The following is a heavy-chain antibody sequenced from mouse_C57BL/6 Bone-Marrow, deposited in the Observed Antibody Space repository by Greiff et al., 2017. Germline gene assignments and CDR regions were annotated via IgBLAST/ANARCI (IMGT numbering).Heavy chain of an antibody. J-gene: IGHJ4*01. CDR2: IYPRSGNT. V-gene: IGHV1-81*01. CDR1: GYTFTSYG. Sequence: LQESGAELARPGASVKLSCKASGYTFTSYGISWVKQRTGQGLEWIGEIYPRSGNTYYNEKFKGKATLTADKSSSTAYMELRSLTSEDSAVYFCARGDYWYYAMDYWGQGTSVTVSS. D-gene: IGHD1-1*01. CDR3: ARGDYWYYAMDY.